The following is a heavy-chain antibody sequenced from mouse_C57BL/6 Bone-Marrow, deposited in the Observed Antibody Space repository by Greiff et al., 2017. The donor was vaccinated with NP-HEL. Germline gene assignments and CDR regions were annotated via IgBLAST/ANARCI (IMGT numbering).Heavy chain of an antibody. D-gene: IGHD2-3*01. Sequence: EVMLVESGGDLVKPGGSLKLSCAASGFTFSSYGMSWVRQTPDKRLEWVATISSGGSYTYYPDSVKGRFTFSRDKAKNTLYLQMSSLKSEDTAMYYSARQDGYYDWYFDVWGTGTTVTDSS. CDR3: ARQDGYYDWYFDV. V-gene: IGHV5-6*02. J-gene: IGHJ1*03. CDR2: ISSGGSYT. CDR1: GFTFSSYG.